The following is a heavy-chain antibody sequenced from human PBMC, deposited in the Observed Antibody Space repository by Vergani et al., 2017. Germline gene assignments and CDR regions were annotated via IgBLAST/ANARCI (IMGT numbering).Heavy chain of an antibody. D-gene: IGHD3-16*01. J-gene: IGHJ4*01. Sequence: EVQLLESGGDLVQPGGSLRLSCTASGFLFNTYAMSWVRQAPGKGLEWVSGISASVAPTYYADSVKGRVTISRDKSKNTLSLQMNTLRVGDTAVYYCARAYGRYDGFDYWGKRTLVTVSS. V-gene: IGHV3-23*01. CDR3: ARAYGRYDGFDY. CDR2: ISASVAPT. CDR1: GFLFNTYA.